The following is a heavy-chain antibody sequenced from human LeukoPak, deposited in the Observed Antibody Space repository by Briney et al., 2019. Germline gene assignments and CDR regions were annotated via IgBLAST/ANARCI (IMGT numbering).Heavy chain of an antibody. Sequence: SETLSLTCTVSGVSINNHYWSWIRQPPGKGLEWIGYIYYSGGTNYNPSLQSRVAISVDMSKNHFSLRLTSVTAADTAVYYCARGGAARLHFQNWGQGTLVTVSS. CDR1: GVSINNHY. CDR2: IYYSGGT. D-gene: IGHD6-6*01. CDR3: ARGGAARLHFQN. V-gene: IGHV4-59*11. J-gene: IGHJ1*01.